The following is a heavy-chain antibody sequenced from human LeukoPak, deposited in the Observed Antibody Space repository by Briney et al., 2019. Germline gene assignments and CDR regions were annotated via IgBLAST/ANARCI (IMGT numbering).Heavy chain of an antibody. Sequence: SETLSLTCTVSGGSISSSSYYWGWIRQPPGKGLEWIGSIYYSGSTYYNPSLKSRVTISVDTSKNQFSLKLSSVTAADTAVYYCARVEGQQLVNYWGQGTLVTVSS. CDR1: GGSISSSSYY. CDR3: ARVEGQQLVNY. D-gene: IGHD6-13*01. CDR2: IYYSGST. V-gene: IGHV4-39*07. J-gene: IGHJ4*02.